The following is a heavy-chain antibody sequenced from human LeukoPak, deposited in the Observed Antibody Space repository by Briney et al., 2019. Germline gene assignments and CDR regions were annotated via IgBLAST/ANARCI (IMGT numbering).Heavy chain of an antibody. Sequence: SETLSLTCTVSGVSISSHDWSWIRQSPGKGLEWIGYSHYSGDTSYNPSLKNRVTISLDTSKNQFSLRLTSVTAADTAVYFCAKGEYSRTSYYHYYMDVWGKGTTVTVFS. D-gene: IGHD6-6*01. CDR2: SHYSGDT. CDR3: AKGEYSRTSYYHYYMDV. J-gene: IGHJ6*03. CDR1: GVSISSHD. V-gene: IGHV4-59*11.